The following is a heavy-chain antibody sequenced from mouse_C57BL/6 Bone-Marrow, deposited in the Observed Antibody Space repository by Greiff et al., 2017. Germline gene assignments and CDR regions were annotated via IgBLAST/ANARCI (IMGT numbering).Heavy chain of an antibody. CDR3: VYSNYGYFDV. CDR1: GYTFTSYW. D-gene: IGHD2-5*01. V-gene: IGHV1-55*01. J-gene: IGHJ1*03. Sequence: QVQLQQPGAELVKPGASVKMSCKASGYTFTSYWITWVKQRPGQGLAWIGDIYPGSGSTNYNEKFKSKATLTVSTSSSTASRQLSSLTSEDSAVYYCVYSNYGYFDVWGTGTTVTVSS. CDR2: IYPGSGST.